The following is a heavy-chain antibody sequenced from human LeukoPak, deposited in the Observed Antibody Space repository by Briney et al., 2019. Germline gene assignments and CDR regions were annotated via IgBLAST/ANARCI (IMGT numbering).Heavy chain of an antibody. CDR1: GGSFSGYY. CDR2: IYYSGST. V-gene: IGHV4-59*08. D-gene: IGHD3-9*01. CDR3: ARPFYDILTGSLTFDY. J-gene: IGHJ4*02. Sequence: SETLSLTCAVYGGSFSGYYWSWIRQPPGKGLEWIGYIYYSGSTYYNPSLKSRVTISVDTSKNQFSLKLSSVTAADTAVYYCARPFYDILTGSLTFDYWGQGTLVTVSS.